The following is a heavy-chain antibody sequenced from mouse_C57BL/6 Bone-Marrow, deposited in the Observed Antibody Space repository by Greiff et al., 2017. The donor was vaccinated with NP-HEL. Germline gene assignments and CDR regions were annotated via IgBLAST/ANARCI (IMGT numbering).Heavy chain of an antibody. J-gene: IGHJ3*01. Sequence: VQLQQPGAELVKPGASVKMSCKASGYTFTSYWITWVKQRPGQGLEWIGDIYPGSGSTNYNEKFKSKATLTVDTSSSTAYMQLSSLTSEDSAVYYCARAPNWEGAWFAYWGQGTLVTVSA. CDR3: ARAPNWEGAWFAY. V-gene: IGHV1-55*01. D-gene: IGHD4-1*01. CDR2: IYPGSGST. CDR1: GYTFTSYW.